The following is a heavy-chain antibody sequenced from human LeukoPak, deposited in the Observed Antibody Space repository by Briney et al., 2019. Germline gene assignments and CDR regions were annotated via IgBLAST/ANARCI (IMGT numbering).Heavy chain of an antibody. V-gene: IGHV1-18*01. Sequence: ASVKVSCKASGYTFTSYGISWVRQAPGQGLEWMGWISAYNGNTNYAQKLQGRVTMTTDTSTSTAYMELRSLRSDDTAVYYCARVAKANYYYYYMDVWGKGTTVTVSS. CDR2: ISAYNGNT. J-gene: IGHJ6*03. D-gene: IGHD1-26*01. CDR1: GYTFTSYG. CDR3: ARVAKANYYYYYMDV.